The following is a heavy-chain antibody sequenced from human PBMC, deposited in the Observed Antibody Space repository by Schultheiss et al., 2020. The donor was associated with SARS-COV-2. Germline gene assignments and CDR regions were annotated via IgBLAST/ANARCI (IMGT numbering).Heavy chain of an antibody. CDR2: IYYSGST. CDR1: GGSISSGGYY. D-gene: IGHD2-15*01. CDR3: ARDSRVAGTFDY. V-gene: IGHV4-31*03. J-gene: IGHJ4*02. Sequence: SETLSLTCTVSGGSISSGGYYWSWIRQHPGKGLEWIGYIYYSGSTYYNPSLKSRVTISVDTSKNQFSLKLSSVTAADTAVYYCARDSRVAGTFDYWGQGTLVTVSS.